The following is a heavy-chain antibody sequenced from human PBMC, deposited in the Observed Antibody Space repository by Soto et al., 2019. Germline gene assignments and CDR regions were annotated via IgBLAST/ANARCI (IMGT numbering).Heavy chain of an antibody. CDR2: TDYSGST. D-gene: IGHD4-17*01. V-gene: IGHV4-31*02. J-gene: IGHJ5*02. CDR3: ARAIAVTTPWFDP. Sequence: DLEWIGFTDYSGSTYYNPSLRSRVTISVDTSKSQFSLSLNSVTAADSAVYYCARAIAVTTPWFDPWGQGTLVTVSS.